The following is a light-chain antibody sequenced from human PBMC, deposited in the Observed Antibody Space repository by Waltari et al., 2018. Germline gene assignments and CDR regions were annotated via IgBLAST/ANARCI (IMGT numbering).Light chain of an antibody. V-gene: IGKV1-9*01. J-gene: IGKJ5*01. CDR1: QGISRH. Sequence: DFQLTQSPSFLSASVGDRVTITCRASQGISRHLAWYQQKPGEAPKLLIYDASTLQSGLPSRFSGSGFGTEFTLTISSLQPEDSATYYCQKLDNYPPPTFGQGTRLEI. CDR3: QKLDNYPPPT. CDR2: DAS.